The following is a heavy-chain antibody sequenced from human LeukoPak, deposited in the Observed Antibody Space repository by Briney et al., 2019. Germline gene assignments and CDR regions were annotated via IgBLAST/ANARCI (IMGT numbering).Heavy chain of an antibody. D-gene: IGHD3-9*01. CDR2: IYYSGST. CDR3: ARLPGFHAFDI. V-gene: IGHV4-59*08. CDR1: GGSISSYY. J-gene: IGHJ3*02. Sequence: SETLSLTCTVSGGSISSYYWSWFRQPPGKGLEWIGCIYYSGSTNYNPSLKSRVTISVDTSKNQFSLKLSSVTAADTAVYYCARLPGFHAFDIWGQGTMVTVSS.